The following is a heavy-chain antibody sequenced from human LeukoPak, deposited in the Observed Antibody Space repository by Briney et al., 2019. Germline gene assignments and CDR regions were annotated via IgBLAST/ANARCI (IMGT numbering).Heavy chain of an antibody. J-gene: IGHJ4*02. V-gene: IGHV3-48*01. CDR1: GFTFSSYS. CDR3: ARDPEGYCSSTSCYTDFFDY. CDR2: ISSSSSTI. D-gene: IGHD2-2*02. Sequence: GGSLRLSCAASGFTFSSYSMNWVRQAPGKGLEWVSYISSSSSTIYYADSVKGRFPISRDNAKNSLYLQMNSLRAEDTAVYYCARDPEGYCSSTSCYTDFFDYWGQGTLVTVSS.